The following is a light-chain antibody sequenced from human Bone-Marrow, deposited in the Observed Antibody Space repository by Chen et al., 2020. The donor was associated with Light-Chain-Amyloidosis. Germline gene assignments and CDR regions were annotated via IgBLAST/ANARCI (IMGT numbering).Light chain of an antibody. J-gene: IGLJ3*02. CDR2: DDS. CDR3: QVWDRSSDRPV. CDR1: NIGSTS. V-gene: IGLV3-21*02. Sequence: SYVLTQPSSVSVAPGQTATIACGGNNIGSTSVHWYQQTPGQAPPLVVYDDSCRPSGIPERLSGSNSGNTATLTISRVEAGDEADYYCQVWDRSSDRPVFGGGTKLTVL.